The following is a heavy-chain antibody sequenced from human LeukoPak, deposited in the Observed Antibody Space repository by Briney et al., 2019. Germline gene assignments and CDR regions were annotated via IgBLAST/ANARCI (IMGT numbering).Heavy chain of an antibody. CDR3: AANGGPFDF. V-gene: IGHV3-7*05. D-gene: IGHD4-23*01. J-gene: IGHJ4*02. Sequence: GGSLRLSCAASGFTFSSYWMSWVRQAPGKGLEWVANINQHGTDKYYVDSVRGRFTISRDNAKNSLYLQMNSLRAGDTAVYYCAANGGPFDFWGQGTLVTVSS. CDR2: INQHGTDK. CDR1: GFTFSSYW.